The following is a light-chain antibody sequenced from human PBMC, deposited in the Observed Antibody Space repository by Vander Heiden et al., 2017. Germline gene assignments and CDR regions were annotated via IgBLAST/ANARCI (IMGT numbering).Light chain of an antibody. Sequence: LALTQSPSASASPGASVKLTCTLSSGHSSYAIAWHQQQPEKGPRYLMKLNSDGSHSKGDVIPDRFSGSSSGAARSLTISSLQSEDEAYYYCQTWGTGIQVFGGGTKLTVL. J-gene: IGLJ3*02. CDR3: QTWGTGIQV. CDR1: SGHSSYA. CDR2: LNSDGSH. V-gene: IGLV4-69*01.